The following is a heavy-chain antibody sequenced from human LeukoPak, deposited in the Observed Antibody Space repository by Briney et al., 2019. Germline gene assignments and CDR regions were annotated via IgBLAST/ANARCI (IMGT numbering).Heavy chain of an antibody. CDR3: AGSYFYDGNRYFDY. J-gene: IGHJ4*02. D-gene: IGHD3-22*01. CDR2: IYYTGSA. CDR1: GGSITSYY. Sequence: PSQTLSLTCNVSGGSITSYYWNWIRQPPGKGLEWIGYIYYTGSANSNPSLRSRVTMSLDTSKNQFSLKLSSVTATDTARYYCAGSYFYDGNRYFDYWGQGALVTVS. V-gene: IGHV4-59*08.